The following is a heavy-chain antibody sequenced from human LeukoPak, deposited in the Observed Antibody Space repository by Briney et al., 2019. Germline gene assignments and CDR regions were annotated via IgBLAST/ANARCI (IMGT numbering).Heavy chain of an antibody. J-gene: IGHJ4*02. V-gene: IGHV1-69*05. CDR3: ARRQTYCGGDCYISD. CDR2: IIPIFGTA. Sequence: EASVKVSCKASARTFSSYAISWVRQPPGQGLEWMGGIIPIFGTANYAQKFQGRVTITTDESTSTAYMELSSLRSEDTAVYYCARRQTYCGGDCYISDWGQGTLVTVSS. CDR1: ARTFSSYA. D-gene: IGHD2-21*02.